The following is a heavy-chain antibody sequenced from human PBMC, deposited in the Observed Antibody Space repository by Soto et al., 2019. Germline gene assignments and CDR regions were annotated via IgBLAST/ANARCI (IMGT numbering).Heavy chain of an antibody. CDR1: GFTFRNYD. CDR3: ARTDRDFYGLDV. Sequence: EVQLVESGGGLVQPGGSLRLSCEASGFTFRNYDMHWVRQGTGKGLEWVSGISAAGDPDYADSVEGRFTISREKAQNSFFLQMNSLRVGDTAVYYCARTDRDFYGLDVWGQGTRVIVSS. D-gene: IGHD3-22*01. J-gene: IGHJ6*02. V-gene: IGHV3-13*05. CDR2: ISAAGDP.